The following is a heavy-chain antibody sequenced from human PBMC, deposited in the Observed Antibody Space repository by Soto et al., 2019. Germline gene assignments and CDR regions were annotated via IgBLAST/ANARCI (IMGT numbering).Heavy chain of an antibody. CDR3: AKNQGVELVPLATVDWFDP. V-gene: IGHV3-23*01. J-gene: IGHJ5*02. Sequence: GGSLRLSCAASGFIFENFGMSWVCQAPGKGLEWISSISGSGFKKYYADSVKGRFTISRDNSKSTVYLELNNLSAEDTAVYHCAKNQGVELVPLATVDWFDPWGQGSVVTVSS. CDR1: GFIFENFG. CDR2: ISGSGFKK. D-gene: IGHD1-26*01.